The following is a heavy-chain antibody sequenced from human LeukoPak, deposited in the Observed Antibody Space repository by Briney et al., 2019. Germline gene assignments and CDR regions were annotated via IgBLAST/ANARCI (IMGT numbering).Heavy chain of an antibody. Sequence: LSLTCTVSGGSISSSTFYWGWIRQAPGKGLEWVSYISSSGSTIYYADSVKGRFTISRDNAKNSLYLQMNSLRAEDTAVYYCAREQLLFDYWGQGTLVTVSS. CDR3: AREQLLFDY. D-gene: IGHD6-6*01. V-gene: IGHV3-11*04. CDR2: ISSSGSTI. J-gene: IGHJ4*02. CDR1: GGSISSSTFY.